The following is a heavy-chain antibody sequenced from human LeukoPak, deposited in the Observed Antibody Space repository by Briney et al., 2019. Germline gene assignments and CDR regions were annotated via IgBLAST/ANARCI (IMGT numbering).Heavy chain of an antibody. CDR3: ARRVGSGWPVQH. Sequence: ASVKVSCRASGYTFSSYDINWVRQATGQGLEWMGWMNPNSGNTGYAQKFQGRLNMTRNTSIDTAYMELSSLRSDDTAVYYCARRVGSGWPVQHWGQGTLVTVSS. J-gene: IGHJ1*01. D-gene: IGHD6-19*01. CDR1: GYTFSSYD. CDR2: MNPNSGNT. V-gene: IGHV1-8*01.